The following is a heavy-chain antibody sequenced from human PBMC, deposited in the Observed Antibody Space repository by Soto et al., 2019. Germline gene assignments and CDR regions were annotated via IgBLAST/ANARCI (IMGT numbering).Heavy chain of an antibody. D-gene: IGHD2-2*01. J-gene: IGHJ5*02. CDR3: AKGVLWDIVVVPAASTPDP. CDR2: ISYDGSNK. V-gene: IGHV3-30*18. Sequence: QVQLVESGGGVVQPGRSLRLSCAASGFTFSSYGMHWVRQAPGKGLEWVAVISYDGSNKYYADSVKGRFTISRDNSKNTLYLQMNSLRAEDTAVYYCAKGVLWDIVVVPAASTPDPWGQGTLVTVSS. CDR1: GFTFSSYG.